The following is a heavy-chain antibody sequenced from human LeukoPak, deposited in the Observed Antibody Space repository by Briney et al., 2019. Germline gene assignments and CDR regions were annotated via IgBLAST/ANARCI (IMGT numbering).Heavy chain of an antibody. V-gene: IGHV4-34*01. CDR2: IKPSGRT. Sequence: SETLSLTCAVYGGAFNDYYWIWIRQPPGKGLEWIGEIKPSGRTNYNPSLESRVTISVDTSKNHFSLKLSSVTAADTAVYYCARRDYLDHFYYIDVWDKGNTVTVSS. CDR1: GGAFNDYY. CDR3: ARRDYLDHFYYIDV. J-gene: IGHJ6*03. D-gene: IGHD3-10*01.